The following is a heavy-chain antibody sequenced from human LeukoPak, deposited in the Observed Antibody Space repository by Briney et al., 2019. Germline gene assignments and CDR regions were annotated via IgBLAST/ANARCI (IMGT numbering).Heavy chain of an antibody. V-gene: IGHV1-69*05. CDR3: ARSRRGTVTPYYYYYYMDV. CDR2: IIPIFGTA. D-gene: IGHD4-11*01. J-gene: IGHJ6*03. Sequence: SVKVSCKASGGTFSGYAISWVRQAPGQGLEWMGGIIPIFGTANYAQKFQGRVTITTDESTSTAYMELSSLRSEDTAVYYCARSRRGTVTPYYYYYYMDVWGKGTTVTVSS. CDR1: GGTFSGYA.